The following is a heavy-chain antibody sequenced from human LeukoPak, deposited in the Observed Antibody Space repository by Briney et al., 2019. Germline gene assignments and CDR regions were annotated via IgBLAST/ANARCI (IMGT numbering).Heavy chain of an antibody. D-gene: IGHD4-17*01. J-gene: IGHJ4*02. CDR1: GFDLSPYT. Sequence: PGGSLRLSCSASGFDLSPYTMNWGRQAPGKGLEWVASISSTSTYMYYGDSLKGRFTISRDNAKNTLYLQLDSLRAEDTATYYCARRVTTFLSWGQGTLVIVSS. CDR3: ARRVTTFLS. CDR2: ISSTSTYM. V-gene: IGHV3-21*01.